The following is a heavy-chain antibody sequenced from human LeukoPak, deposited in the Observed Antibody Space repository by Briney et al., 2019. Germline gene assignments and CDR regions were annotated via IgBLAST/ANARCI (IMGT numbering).Heavy chain of an antibody. Sequence: SETLSLTCAVYGESLSGFYWSWIRQPPGKGLEWIGEINHGGSTNYNPSLKSRVVISIDTSKNQFSLKLSSVTAADTAVYYCARGPPPGATAFVVVDYWGQGTLVTVSS. CDR3: ARGPPPGATAFVVVDY. J-gene: IGHJ4*02. D-gene: IGHD2-2*01. CDR1: GESLSGFY. V-gene: IGHV4-34*01. CDR2: INHGGST.